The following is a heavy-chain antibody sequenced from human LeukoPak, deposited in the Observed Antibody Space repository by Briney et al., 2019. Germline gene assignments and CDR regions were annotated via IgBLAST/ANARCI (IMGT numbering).Heavy chain of an antibody. J-gene: IGHJ5*02. Sequence: SETLSLTCTVSGGSISSSSYYWGWIRQPPGKGLEWIGSIYYSGSTYYNPSLKSRVTISVDTSKNQFSLKLSSVTAADTAVYYCARDANSGWGIKFDPWGQGTLVTVSS. D-gene: IGHD6-19*01. CDR2: IYYSGST. CDR1: GGSISSSSYY. V-gene: IGHV4-39*07. CDR3: ARDANSGWGIKFDP.